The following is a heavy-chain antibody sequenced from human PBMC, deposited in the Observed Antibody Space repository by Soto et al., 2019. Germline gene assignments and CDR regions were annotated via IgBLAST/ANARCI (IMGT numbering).Heavy chain of an antibody. Sequence: GGSLRLSCAASGFTVSSNYMSWVRQAPGKGLEWVSVIYSGGSTYYADSVKGRFTISRHNSKNTLYLQMNSLRAEDTAVYYCARDGTGTVNAAFDIWGQGTMVTVSS. D-gene: IGHD1-7*01. CDR3: ARDGTGTVNAAFDI. CDR2: IYSGGST. CDR1: GFTVSSNY. J-gene: IGHJ3*02. V-gene: IGHV3-53*04.